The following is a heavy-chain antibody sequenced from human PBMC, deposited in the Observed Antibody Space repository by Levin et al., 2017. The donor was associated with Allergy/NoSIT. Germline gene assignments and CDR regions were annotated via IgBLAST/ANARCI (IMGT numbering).Heavy chain of an antibody. D-gene: IGHD4-17*01. V-gene: IGHV4-59*01. CDR2: IYYSGST. Sequence: SETLSLTCTVSGGSISSYYWSWIRQPPGKGLEWIGYIYYSGSTNYNPSLKSRVTISVDTSKNQFSLKLSSVTAADTAVYYCARGGTTGWDNWFDPWGQGTLVTVSS. J-gene: IGHJ5*02. CDR3: ARGGTTGWDNWFDP. CDR1: GGSISSYY.